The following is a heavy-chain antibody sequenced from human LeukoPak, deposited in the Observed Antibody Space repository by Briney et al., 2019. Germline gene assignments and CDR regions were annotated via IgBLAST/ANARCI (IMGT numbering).Heavy chain of an antibody. CDR1: GGSISSSSYY. CDR3: ARDRPRRDGYGTYYYYGMDV. Sequence: PSETLSLTCTVSGGSISSSSYYWGWIRQPPGKGLEWIGSIYYSGSTYYNPSLKSRVTISVDTSKNQFSLKLSSVTAADTAVYYCARDRPRRDGYGTYYYYGMDVWGQGTTVTVSS. J-gene: IGHJ6*02. D-gene: IGHD5-24*01. V-gene: IGHV4-39*07. CDR2: IYYSGST.